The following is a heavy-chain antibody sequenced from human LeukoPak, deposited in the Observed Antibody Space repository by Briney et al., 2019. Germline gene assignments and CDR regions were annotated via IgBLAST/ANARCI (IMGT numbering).Heavy chain of an antibody. CDR3: ARRSYNSPFRY. D-gene: IGHD5-24*01. Sequence: EPSETLSLTCAVYGGSFSGYYWSWIRQPPGKGLEWIGEINHSGSTNYNPSLKSRVTISVDTSKNHFSLNLRSVTAADTAVYYCARRSYNSPFRYWGQGTPVTVSS. J-gene: IGHJ4*02. CDR2: INHSGST. V-gene: IGHV4-34*01. CDR1: GGSFSGYY.